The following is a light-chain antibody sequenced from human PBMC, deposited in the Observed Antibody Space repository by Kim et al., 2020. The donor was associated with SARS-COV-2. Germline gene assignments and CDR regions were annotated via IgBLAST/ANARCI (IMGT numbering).Light chain of an antibody. CDR3: QQYDSWVLPT. V-gene: IGKV3-15*01. J-gene: IGKJ2*01. Sequence: VSPGEGATLSCRASPSISSSLAWYQQKPGQTPRLLIWGASARATGVPARFSGSGSGTEFTLTISSLQSEDFAVYYCQQYDSWVLPTFGQGTKLEI. CDR2: GAS. CDR1: PSISSS.